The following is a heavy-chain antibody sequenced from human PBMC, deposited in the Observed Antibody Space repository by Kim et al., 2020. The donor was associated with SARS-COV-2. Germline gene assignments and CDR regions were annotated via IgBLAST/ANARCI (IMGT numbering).Heavy chain of an antibody. CDR1: GGTFSNYA. CDR2: FIPIVDTP. D-gene: IGHD5-12*01. CDR3: VRAGVSGYNRPHAY. Sequence: SVKVSCMAYGGTFSNYAISWVRQAPGQGLEWMGGFIPIVDTPTYAQKFQGRVTITADESTSTAYMELSSLRSDDTAVYYCVRAGVSGYNRPHAYWGQGTLVTVSS. J-gene: IGHJ4*02. V-gene: IGHV1-69*13.